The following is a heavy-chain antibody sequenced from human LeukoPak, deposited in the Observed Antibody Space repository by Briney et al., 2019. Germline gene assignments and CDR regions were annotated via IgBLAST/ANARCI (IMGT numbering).Heavy chain of an antibody. D-gene: IGHD5-12*01. CDR1: GFTFSSYG. Sequence: PGGSLRLSCAASGFTFSSYGMHWVRQAPGKGLEWVAVISYDGSNKYYADSVKGRFTISRDNSKNTLYLQMNSLRAEDTAVYYCAKDLRSGYDLYYYYGMDVWGQGTTVTVSS. V-gene: IGHV3-30*18. CDR3: AKDLRSGYDLYYYYGMDV. J-gene: IGHJ6*02. CDR2: ISYDGSNK.